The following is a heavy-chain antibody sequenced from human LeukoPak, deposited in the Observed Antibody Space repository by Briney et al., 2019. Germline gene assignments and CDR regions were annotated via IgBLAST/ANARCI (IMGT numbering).Heavy chain of an antibody. D-gene: IGHD2-2*01. Sequence: SVKVSCKASGGTFSSYAISWVRQAPGQGLEWMGGIIPIFGTANYAQKFQGRVTITADKSTSTAYMELSSLRSEDTAVYYCARGLGYCSSTSCPPFDHWGQGTLVTVSS. V-gene: IGHV1-69*06. J-gene: IGHJ4*02. CDR3: ARGLGYCSSTSCPPFDH. CDR1: GGTFSSYA. CDR2: IIPIFGTA.